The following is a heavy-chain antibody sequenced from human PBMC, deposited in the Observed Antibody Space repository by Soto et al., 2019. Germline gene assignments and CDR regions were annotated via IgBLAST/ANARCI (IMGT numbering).Heavy chain of an antibody. J-gene: IGHJ6*03. D-gene: IGHD6-13*01. CDR3: ARKGAAASYAHYYMDV. V-gene: IGHV4-59*01. CDR2: VYYSGNT. Sequence: LSLTCTVTGGSISPYYWSWIRQPPGKGLEWIGYVYYSGNTNYNPSLESRVTISVDTSRNRFSLNLTSATAADTAVYYCARKGAAASYAHYYMDVWGRGTAVTVSS. CDR1: GGSISPYY.